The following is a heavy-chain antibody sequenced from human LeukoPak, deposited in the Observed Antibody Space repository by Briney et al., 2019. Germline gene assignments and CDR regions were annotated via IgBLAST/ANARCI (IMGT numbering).Heavy chain of an antibody. CDR1: GGSFSGYY. CDR2: INHSGST. Sequence: KTSETLSLTCAVYGGSFSGYYWSWIRQPPGKGLEWIREINHSGSTNYNPSLKSRVTISVDTSKNQFSLKLSSVTAADTAVYYCARVGGVAVYFGYWGQGTLVTVSS. V-gene: IGHV4-34*01. CDR3: ARVGGVAVYFGY. J-gene: IGHJ4*02. D-gene: IGHD2-15*01.